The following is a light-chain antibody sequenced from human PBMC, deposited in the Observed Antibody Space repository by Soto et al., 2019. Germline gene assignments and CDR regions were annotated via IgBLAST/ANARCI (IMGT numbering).Light chain of an antibody. CDR2: DAS. Sequence: DIQMTQSPSSLSASVGARVTITCQASQDISNYLNWYQQKPGKAPKLLIYDASNLETGVPSRFSGSGSGTDFTFTISSLPPDDIAPYSCQQYDNLPFTFGPGTKVDIK. CDR3: QQYDNLPFT. V-gene: IGKV1-33*01. J-gene: IGKJ3*01. CDR1: QDISNY.